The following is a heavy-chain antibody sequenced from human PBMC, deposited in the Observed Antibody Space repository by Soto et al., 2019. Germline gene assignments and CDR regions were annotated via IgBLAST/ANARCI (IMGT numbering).Heavy chain of an antibody. Sequence: GGSLRLSCAASGFTFSSYEMNWVRQAPGKGLEWVSYISSSGSTIYYADSVKGRFTISRDNAKNSLYLQMNSLRAEDTAVYYCARGPMVRGVIAYYYYGMDVWGQGTTVTVSS. CDR3: ARGPMVRGVIAYYYYGMDV. D-gene: IGHD3-10*01. V-gene: IGHV3-48*03. CDR2: ISSSGSTI. J-gene: IGHJ6*02. CDR1: GFTFSSYE.